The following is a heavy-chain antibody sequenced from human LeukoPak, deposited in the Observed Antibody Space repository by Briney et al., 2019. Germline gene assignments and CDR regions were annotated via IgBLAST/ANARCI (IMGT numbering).Heavy chain of an antibody. CDR1: GFTFSSYA. D-gene: IGHD4-23*01. CDR3: VPQKGYGGNPLDY. CDR2: IRSDGSTI. Sequence: GGSLRLSCAASGFTFSSYAMNWVRQAPGKGLEWLSYIRSDGSTIYYADSVKGRITISRDNARKSLYLQMNSLRAEDTAVYYCVPQKGYGGNPLDYWGQGTLVTVST. V-gene: IGHV3-48*01. J-gene: IGHJ4*02.